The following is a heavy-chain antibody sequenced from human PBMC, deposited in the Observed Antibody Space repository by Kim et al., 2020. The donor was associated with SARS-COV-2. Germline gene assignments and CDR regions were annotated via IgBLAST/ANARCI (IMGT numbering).Heavy chain of an antibody. Sequence: SETLSLTCTVSGDSFSSYYWSWIRQPPRQGLEWIGNMYNSGSTNSNPSLNIRISISVDTSKNQYPLTLRSVTAAATAAYYCTRHRPTLGLTLHYYFIDF. V-gene: IGHV4-59*08. CDR2: MYNSGST. CDR1: GDSFSSYY. J-gene: IGHJ6*01. CDR3: TRHRPTLGLTLHYYFIDF.